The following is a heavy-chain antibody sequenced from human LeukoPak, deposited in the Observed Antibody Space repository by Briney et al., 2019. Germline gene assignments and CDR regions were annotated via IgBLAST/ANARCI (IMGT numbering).Heavy chain of an antibody. CDR3: ARFGVSSGYNSAHYYYMDV. V-gene: IGHV5-51*01. J-gene: IGHJ6*03. Sequence: ETLSLTCTVSGGSISSYYWSWIRQPPGKGLEWMGIIYPGDSDTRYSRSFQGQVTISADKSISTAYLQWSSLKASDIAMYYCARFGVSSGYNSAHYYYMDVWGKGTTVTVSS. CDR1: GGSISSYY. D-gene: IGHD5-12*01. CDR2: IYPGDSDT.